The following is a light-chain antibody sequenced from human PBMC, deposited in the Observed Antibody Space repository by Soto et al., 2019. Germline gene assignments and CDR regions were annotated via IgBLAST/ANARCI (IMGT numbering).Light chain of an antibody. CDR3: HQYNHWLTWA. V-gene: IGKV3-15*01. CDR1: QSLSNN. Sequence: EIVLTQSPGTLSLSPGERATLSCRASQSLSNNYLAWYQQKPGQAPRLLFYGASTRATGLPARFSGTGSGTEFTLAINSLQAEDFAVYYCHQYNHWLTWAFGQGTNADIK. J-gene: IGKJ1*01. CDR2: GAS.